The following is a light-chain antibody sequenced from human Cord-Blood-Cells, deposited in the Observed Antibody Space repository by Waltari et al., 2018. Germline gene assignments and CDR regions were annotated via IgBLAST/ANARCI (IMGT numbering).Light chain of an antibody. V-gene: IGKV1-39*01. Sequence: IHVPLSPSSLSASVGDLVTITFRSSQSISSYLNWYQQKPGKAPKLLIYAASSLQSGVPSRFSSIGSGTDCTLTISSLQPEDGATYYCQQSYSTPLTFGGGTKVE. CDR1: QSISSY. CDR2: AAS. CDR3: QQSYSTPLT. J-gene: IGKJ4*01.